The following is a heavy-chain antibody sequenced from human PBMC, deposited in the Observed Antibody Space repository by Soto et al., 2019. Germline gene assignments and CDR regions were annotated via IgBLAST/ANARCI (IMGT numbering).Heavy chain of an antibody. CDR1: GFTLRNYA. Sequence: GGSLRLSCDASGFTLRNYAMTWIRQAPGKGLEWVSLISANDVGTYYAESVKTRFTISTDQSRNTVYLQMDSLRADDTAIYYCAKAKNDYNWDNRPPFDYWGQGTLVTAPQ. D-gene: IGHD1-20*01. CDR3: AKAKNDYNWDNRPPFDY. J-gene: IGHJ4*02. CDR2: ISANDVGT. V-gene: IGHV3-23*01.